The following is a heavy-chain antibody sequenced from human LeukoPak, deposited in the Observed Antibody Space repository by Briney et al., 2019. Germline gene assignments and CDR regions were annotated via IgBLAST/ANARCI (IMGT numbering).Heavy chain of an antibody. CDR3: AKRTTGYFSGYFDY. V-gene: IGHV3-9*01. D-gene: IGHD3-9*01. CDR2: ISWNSGSI. CDR1: GFTFDDYA. Sequence: LPGGSLRLSCAASGFTFDDYAMHWVRQAPGKGLEWVSGISWNSGSIGYADSVKGRFTISRDNAKSSLCLQMNSLRAEDTALYYCAKRTTGYFSGYFDYWGQGTLVTVSS. J-gene: IGHJ4*02.